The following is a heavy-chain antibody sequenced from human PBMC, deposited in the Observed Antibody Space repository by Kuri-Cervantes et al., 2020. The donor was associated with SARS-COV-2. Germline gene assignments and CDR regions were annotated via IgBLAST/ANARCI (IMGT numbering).Heavy chain of an antibody. D-gene: IGHD5-24*01. J-gene: IGHJ4*02. Sequence: SLKISCAASGFTFDDYAMHWVRQAPGKGLEWVSGISWNSGSIGYADSVKGRFTISRDNSKNTLYLQMNSLRAEDTAVYYCARDRGDGIFDSWGQGTLVTVSS. CDR2: ISWNSGSI. V-gene: IGHV3-9*01. CDR1: GFTFDDYA. CDR3: ARDRGDGIFDS.